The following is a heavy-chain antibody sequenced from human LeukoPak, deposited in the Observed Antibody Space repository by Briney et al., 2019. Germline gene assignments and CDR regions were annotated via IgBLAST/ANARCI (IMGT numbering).Heavy chain of an antibody. CDR2: IYYSGTA. CDR3: ARGSERKYYYDSSGPMGY. CDR1: GGSISSAGYY. Sequence: SETLSLTCAISGGSISSAGYYWSWIRQHPGKGLEWIGYIYYSGTAYYSPSLKSRVTILVDTSKNQFSLKLSSVTAADTAVYYCARGSERKYYYDSSGPMGYWGQGTLVTVSS. V-gene: IGHV4-31*11. J-gene: IGHJ4*02. D-gene: IGHD3-22*01.